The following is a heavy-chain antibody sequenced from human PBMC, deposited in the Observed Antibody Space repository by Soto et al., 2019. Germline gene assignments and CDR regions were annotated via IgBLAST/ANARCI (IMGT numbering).Heavy chain of an antibody. Sequence: GGSLRLSCAASGFTFSSYAMSWVRQAPGKGLEWVSAISGSGGSTYYADSVKGRFTISRDNSKNTLYLQMNSLRAEDTAVYYCAKDWYNIVATPGAFDIWGQGTMVTVSS. CDR2: ISGSGGST. V-gene: IGHV3-23*01. J-gene: IGHJ3*02. CDR1: GFTFSSYA. D-gene: IGHD5-12*01. CDR3: AKDWYNIVATPGAFDI.